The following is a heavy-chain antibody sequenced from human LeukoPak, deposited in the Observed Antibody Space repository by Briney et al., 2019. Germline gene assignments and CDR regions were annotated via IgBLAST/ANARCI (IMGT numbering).Heavy chain of an antibody. CDR3: AKMQGYFDY. Sequence: PGGSLRLSCAASGSIPLNSYSMSWVRPAPGKGLEWVSAITSSGETTYYADSVKGRFTISRDNSKNMVYLQMNSLRAEDAATYYCAKMQGYFDYWGQGSLVTVSS. V-gene: IGHV3-23*01. CDR1: GSIPLNSYS. CDR2: ITSSGETT. J-gene: IGHJ4*02.